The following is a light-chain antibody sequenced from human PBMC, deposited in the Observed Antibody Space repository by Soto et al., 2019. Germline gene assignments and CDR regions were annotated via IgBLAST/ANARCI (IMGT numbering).Light chain of an antibody. CDR3: QQVNVYPST. CDR2: DAS. V-gene: IGKV1-9*01. Sequence: IQLTQSPSSLSASVGYRVTITCRASRGISSYLGWYQQKPGKAPNLLIYDASTLHSGVPSRFSGGGSGTDFTLTISSLQPEDFATYYCQQVNVYPSTFGGGTKVDI. J-gene: IGKJ4*01. CDR1: RGISSY.